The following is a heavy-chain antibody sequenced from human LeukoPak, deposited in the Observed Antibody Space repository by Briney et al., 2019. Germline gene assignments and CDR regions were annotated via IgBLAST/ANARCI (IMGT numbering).Heavy chain of an antibody. V-gene: IGHV1-69*01. CDR1: GGTFSSYA. CDR3: ARVDEYGDSLPSGDY. Sequence: GSSVKVSCKASGGTFSSYAISWVRRAPGQGLEWMGGIIPIFGTANYAQKFQGRVTITADESTSTAYMDLSSLRSEDTAVYYCARVDEYGDSLPSGDYWGQGTLVTVSS. CDR2: IIPIFGTA. D-gene: IGHD4-17*01. J-gene: IGHJ4*02.